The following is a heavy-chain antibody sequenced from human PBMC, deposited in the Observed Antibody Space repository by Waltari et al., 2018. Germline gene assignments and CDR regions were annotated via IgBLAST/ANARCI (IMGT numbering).Heavy chain of an antibody. V-gene: IGHV3-49*04. Sequence: EVQLVESGGGLVQPGRSLRLSCTASGFTFGDYAMSWVRQAQGKGLEWVGCIRSKAYGGTTEYAASVKGRCTISRDDSKSIAYLQMNSLKTEDTAVYYCTRAQARYSSGWGQGTLVTVSS. CDR1: GFTFGDYA. CDR3: TRAQARYSSG. J-gene: IGHJ4*02. D-gene: IGHD6-19*01. CDR2: IRSKAYGGTT.